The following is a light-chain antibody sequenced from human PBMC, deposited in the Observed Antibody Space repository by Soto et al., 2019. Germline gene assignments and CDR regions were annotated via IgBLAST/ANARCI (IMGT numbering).Light chain of an antibody. CDR2: EVS. CDR1: SSDVGAYNF. Sequence: QSVLTQPASVSGSPGQSISISCTGTSSDVGAYNFVSWYQQHPGKAPKLMIYEVSNRPSGVSNRFSASKSGNTASLTISGLQAEDEADYYCSSYTSSSTLVFGSGTQLTVL. J-gene: IGLJ1*01. V-gene: IGLV2-14*01. CDR3: SSYTSSSTLV.